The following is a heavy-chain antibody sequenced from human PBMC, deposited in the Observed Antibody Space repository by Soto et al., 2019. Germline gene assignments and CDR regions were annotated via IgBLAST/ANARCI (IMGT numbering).Heavy chain of an antibody. J-gene: IGHJ4*02. CDR3: ARDRATFDY. CDR1: GFTFTSYA. D-gene: IGHD1-26*01. Sequence: LRLSCAASGFTFTSYAMSWVRLTPGKGLEWVSAISGSGSNTFYADSVRGRFTISRDNSNNTVFLQMNNLRAEDTAVYFCARDRATFDYWGQGTRVTVSS. CDR2: ISGSGSNT. V-gene: IGHV3-23*01.